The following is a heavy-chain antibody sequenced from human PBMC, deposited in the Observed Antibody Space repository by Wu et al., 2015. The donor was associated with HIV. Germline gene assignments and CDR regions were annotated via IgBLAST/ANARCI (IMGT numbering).Heavy chain of an antibody. V-gene: IGHV1-69*05. D-gene: IGHD5-18*01. CDR1: GKTFNA. CDR2: IIPLFGTT. J-gene: IGHJ4*02. CDR3: ARDSGQPRGYSYGDY. Sequence: QVQLVQSGAEVKKPGSSVKISCKASGKTFNAINWVRQAPGQGLEWMGGIIPLFGTTEYAQIFQGRVTITTDESTSTAYMGLSSLTSEDTAVYYCARDSGQPRGYSYGDYWGQGTLVTVSS.